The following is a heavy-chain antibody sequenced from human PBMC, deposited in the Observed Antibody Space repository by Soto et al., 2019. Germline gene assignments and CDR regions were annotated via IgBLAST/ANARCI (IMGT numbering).Heavy chain of an antibody. CDR1: GFTFSSYG. D-gene: IGHD2-15*01. J-gene: IGHJ3*02. CDR2: IWYDGSNK. CDR3: ARERVVVVAATGFDETTNAFDI. V-gene: IGHV3-33*01. Sequence: GGSLRLSCAASGFTFSSYGMHWVRQAPGKWLEWVAVIWYDGSNKYYADSVKGRFTISRDNSKNTLYLQMNSLRSEDTAVYYCARERVVVVAATGFDETTNAFDIWGQGTMVTVSS.